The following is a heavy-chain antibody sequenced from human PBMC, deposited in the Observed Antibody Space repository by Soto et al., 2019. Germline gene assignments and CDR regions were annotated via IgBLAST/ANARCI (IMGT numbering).Heavy chain of an antibody. Sequence: GGSLRLSCAASGFTFSNAWMNWVRQAPGKGLEWVGRIKSKTDGGTTDYAAPVKGRFTISRDDSKNTLYLQMNSLKTEDTAVYYCTTDQLIGIAVAGYYYYGMDVWGQGTTVTVSS. CDR2: IKSKTDGGTT. CDR3: TTDQLIGIAVAGYYYYGMDV. D-gene: IGHD6-19*01. J-gene: IGHJ6*02. CDR1: GFTFSNAW. V-gene: IGHV3-15*07.